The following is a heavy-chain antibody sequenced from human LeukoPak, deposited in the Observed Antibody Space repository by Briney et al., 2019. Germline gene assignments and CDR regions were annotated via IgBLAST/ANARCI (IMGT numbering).Heavy chain of an antibody. CDR1: GGSISGGGYS. J-gene: IGHJ5*02. D-gene: IGHD4-23*01. CDR2: IYHSGST. Sequence: SQTLSLTCAVSGGSISGGGYSWSWIRQPPGKGLEWIGYIYHSGSTYYNPSLKSRVTISVDRSKNQFSLKLSSVTAADTAVYYCARDSTTTVGWFDPWGQGTLVTVSS. CDR3: ARDSTTTVGWFDP. V-gene: IGHV4-30-2*01.